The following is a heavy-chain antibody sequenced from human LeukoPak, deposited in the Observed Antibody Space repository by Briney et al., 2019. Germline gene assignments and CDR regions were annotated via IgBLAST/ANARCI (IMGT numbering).Heavy chain of an antibody. J-gene: IGHJ4*02. Sequence: PGGSLRLSCAASGFPFSSHWLSWFRQSPGKGLGWVANIKQDGSEKYYVDSVKGRFTISRDNAKNSQYLQMNSLRAEDTAVYYCASGSGWVFNNWGQETLVTVSS. D-gene: IGHD6-19*01. CDR1: GFPFSSHW. V-gene: IGHV3-7*01. CDR2: IKQDGSEK. CDR3: ASGSGWVFNN.